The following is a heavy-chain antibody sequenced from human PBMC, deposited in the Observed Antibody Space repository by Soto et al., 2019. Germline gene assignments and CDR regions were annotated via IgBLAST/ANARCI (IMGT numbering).Heavy chain of an antibody. CDR3: SRGRPNQDYYYYMDV. D-gene: IGHD2-2*01. Sequence: GATVTVCCKASVYTFTSYGIKWWRQTPGQGLEWMGWISAYNGNTNYAQKLQGRVTMTTDTSTSTAYMELRSLRSDDTAVYYCSRGRPNQDYYYYMDVWGKGTTVTVSS. CDR1: VYTFTSYG. V-gene: IGHV1-18*01. J-gene: IGHJ6*03. CDR2: ISAYNGNT.